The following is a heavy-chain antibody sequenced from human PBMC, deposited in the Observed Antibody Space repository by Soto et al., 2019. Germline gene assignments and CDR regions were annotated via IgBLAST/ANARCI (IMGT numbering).Heavy chain of an antibody. CDR1: GGSVTNSSYY. V-gene: IGHV4-39*07. Sequence: SETLSLTCTVSGGSVTNSSYYWGWIRQSPGKGLEWIGTIYHSGSTYYNPSLKSRVTISVDTSKNQLSLKLSSVTAADTALYYCARALYCSGGSCSPLRGMDVWGQGTTVTVSS. D-gene: IGHD2-15*01. J-gene: IGHJ6*02. CDR3: ARALYCSGGSCSPLRGMDV. CDR2: IYHSGST.